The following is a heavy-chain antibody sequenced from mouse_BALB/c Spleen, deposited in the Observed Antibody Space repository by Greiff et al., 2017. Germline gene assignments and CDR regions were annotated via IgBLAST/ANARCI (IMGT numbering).Heavy chain of an antibody. V-gene: IGHV2-6-7*01. CDR2: IWGDGST. CDR1: GFSLTGYG. D-gene: IGHD2-4*01. Sequence: QVHVKQSGPGLVAPSQSLSITCTVSGFSLTGYGVNWVRQPPGKGLEWLGMIWGDGSTDYNSALKSRLSISKDNSKSQVFLKMNSLQTDDTARYDCARAGPTMITGFAYWGQGTLVTVSA. CDR3: ARAGPTMITGFAY. J-gene: IGHJ3*01.